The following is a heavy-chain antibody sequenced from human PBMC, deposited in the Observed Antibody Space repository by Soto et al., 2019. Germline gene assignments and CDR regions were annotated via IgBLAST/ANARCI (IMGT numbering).Heavy chain of an antibody. CDR2: IYYSGST. Sequence: PSETLSLPYTVAGGSISNHYWSWIRQPPGKGLEWIAYIYYSGSTKYNPSLKSRVTISVDTSNNQFSLKLSSVTAADSAVYYCGRDGTGLYGMDVWGQGTTVTVSS. J-gene: IGHJ6*02. D-gene: IGHD6-13*01. CDR3: GRDGTGLYGMDV. V-gene: IGHV4-59*11. CDR1: GGSISNHY.